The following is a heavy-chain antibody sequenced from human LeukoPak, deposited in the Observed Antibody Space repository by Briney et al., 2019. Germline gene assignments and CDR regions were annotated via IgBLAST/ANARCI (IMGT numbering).Heavy chain of an antibody. Sequence: PGGSLRLSCAASGFTFSSYGMHWVRQAPGKGLEWVAVISYDGSNKYYADSVRGRFTISRDSSKNTLYLQMNSLRAEDTAVYYCAKGLNYYDSSGYPYGMDVWGQGTTVTVSS. CDR1: GFTFSSYG. J-gene: IGHJ6*02. CDR3: AKGLNYYDSSGYPYGMDV. V-gene: IGHV3-30*18. CDR2: ISYDGSNK. D-gene: IGHD3-22*01.